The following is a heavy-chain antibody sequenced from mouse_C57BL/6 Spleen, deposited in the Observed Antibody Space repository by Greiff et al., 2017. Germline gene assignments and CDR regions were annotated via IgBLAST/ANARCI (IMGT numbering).Heavy chain of an antibody. J-gene: IGHJ3*01. V-gene: IGHV14-4*01. CDR1: GFNIKDDY. Sequence: EVKLMESGAELVRPGASVKLSCTASGFNIKDDYMHWVKQRPEQGLEWIGWIDPENGDTEYASKFQGKATITADTSSNTAYLQLSSLTSEDTAVYYCTTGLGAYWGQGTLVTVSA. CDR2: IDPENGDT. CDR3: TTGLGAY. D-gene: IGHD3-3*01.